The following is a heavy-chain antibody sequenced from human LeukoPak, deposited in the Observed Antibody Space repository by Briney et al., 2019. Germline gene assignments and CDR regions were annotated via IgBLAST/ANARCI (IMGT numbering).Heavy chain of an antibody. CDR3: ANPIAS. J-gene: IGHJ5*02. CDR1: GGSFSGYY. Sequence: SETLSLTCAVYGGSFSGYYWSWIRQPPGKGREWIGEINHSGSTNYNPSLKSRVTITVDTSKNQFSLKLSSVTAADTAVYYCANPIASWGQGTLVTVSS. CDR2: INHSGST. V-gene: IGHV4-34*01. D-gene: IGHD6-13*01.